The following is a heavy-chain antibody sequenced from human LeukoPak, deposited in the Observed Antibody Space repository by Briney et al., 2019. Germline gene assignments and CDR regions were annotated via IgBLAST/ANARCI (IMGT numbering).Heavy chain of an antibody. V-gene: IGHV4-38-2*01. CDR3: ARQYFWSGYWAY. CDR2: IYHSGST. J-gene: IGHJ4*02. Sequence: SETLSLTCAVSGYSISSGYYWGWIRQPPGKGLEWIGSIYHSGSTYYNPSLKSRVTISVDTSKNQFSLKLSSVTAADTAVYYCARQYFWSGYWAYWGQGTLVPVSS. D-gene: IGHD3-3*01. CDR1: GYSISSGYY.